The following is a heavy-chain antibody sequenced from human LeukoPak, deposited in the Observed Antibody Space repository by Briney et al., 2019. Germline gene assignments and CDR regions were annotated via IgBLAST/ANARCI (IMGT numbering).Heavy chain of an antibody. CDR1: VYTFTRYY. D-gene: IGHD4-17*01. CDR2: INPSSGST. V-gene: IGHV1-46*01. J-gene: IGHJ4*02. CDR3: AREVEDYGDVPFDY. Sequence: ASVKVSCKASVYTFTRYYMHSVRQAPGRGLAWMGIINPSSGSTSYAQKYQGRVTKTRDTSTSTVYIELSSLRSEDTAVYYCAREVEDYGDVPFDYWGQGTLVTVSS.